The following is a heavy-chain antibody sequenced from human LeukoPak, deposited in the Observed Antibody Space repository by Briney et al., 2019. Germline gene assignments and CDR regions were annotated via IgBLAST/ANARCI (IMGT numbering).Heavy chain of an antibody. D-gene: IGHD2-8*01. Sequence: ASVKVSCKASGYTFTSNHMHWVRQAPGQGLEWVGVITASDHYTRYAQNFQGRVTMTRDTSTSTVYMELSSLRSEDTALYFCARDGTNYTFDIWGQGTMVTVSS. CDR2: ITASDHYT. V-gene: IGHV1-46*01. CDR3: ARDGTNYTFDI. CDR1: GYTFTSNH. J-gene: IGHJ3*02.